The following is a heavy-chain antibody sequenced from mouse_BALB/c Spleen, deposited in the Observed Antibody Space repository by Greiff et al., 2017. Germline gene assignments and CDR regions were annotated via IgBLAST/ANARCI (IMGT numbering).Heavy chain of an antibody. Sequence: VKLVESGPGLVAPSQSLSITCTVSGFSLTSYGVHWVRQPPGKGLEWLGVIWAGGSTNYNSALMSRLSISKDNSKSQVFLKMNSLQTDDTAMYYCARDYRYDGGPYAMDYWGQGTSVTVSS. CDR1: GFSLTSYG. V-gene: IGHV2-9*02. CDR2: IWAGGST. D-gene: IGHD2-14*01. CDR3: ARDYRYDGGPYAMDY. J-gene: IGHJ4*01.